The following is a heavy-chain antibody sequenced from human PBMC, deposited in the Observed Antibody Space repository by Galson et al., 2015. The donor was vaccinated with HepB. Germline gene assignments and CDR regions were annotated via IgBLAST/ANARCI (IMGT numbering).Heavy chain of an antibody. D-gene: IGHD1-26*01. CDR2: ISSSSTTI. J-gene: IGHJ6*02. Sequence: SLRLSCAPSEFTFSYYGMNWVRQAPGKGLEWISYISSSSTTISYADSVKGRFTISRDTAKNSLYLQMNSLRAEDTAVYYCARRWEPPHNSYYSMDVWGQGTTVTVSS. V-gene: IGHV3-48*04. CDR3: ARRWEPPHNSYYSMDV. CDR1: EFTFSYYG.